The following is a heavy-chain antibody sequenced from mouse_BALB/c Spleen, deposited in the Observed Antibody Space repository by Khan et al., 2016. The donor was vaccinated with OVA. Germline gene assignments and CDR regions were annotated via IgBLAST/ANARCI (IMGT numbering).Heavy chain of an antibody. J-gene: IGHJ3*01. CDR1: GYTFTNYT. CDR2: INPSNGYT. V-gene: IGHV1-4*01. D-gene: IGHD2-14*01. CDR3: VRDGAYHRSDGWFAY. Sequence: QVQLKESGAELARPGASVKMSCKASGYTFTNYTIHWIKKRPGQGLEWIGYINPSNGYTNYNQKFKDKATLTTDKSSTTAYLQLSSLTSDDSAVYNCVRDGAYHRSDGWFAYWGQGTLVTVSA.